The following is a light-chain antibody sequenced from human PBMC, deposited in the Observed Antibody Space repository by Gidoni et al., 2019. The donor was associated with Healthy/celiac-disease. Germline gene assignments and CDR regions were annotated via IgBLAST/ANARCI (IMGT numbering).Light chain of an antibody. CDR2: GAS. Sequence: EIVLTQSPGTLSLSPGERATLSCRASQSVSSSYLAWYQQKPGQAPRLLIYGASSRATGIPDRFRGSGSGTDFTLTISRLEPEDFAVYYCQQYGSSITFXQXTRLEIK. J-gene: IGKJ5*01. V-gene: IGKV3-20*01. CDR1: QSVSSSY. CDR3: QQYGSSIT.